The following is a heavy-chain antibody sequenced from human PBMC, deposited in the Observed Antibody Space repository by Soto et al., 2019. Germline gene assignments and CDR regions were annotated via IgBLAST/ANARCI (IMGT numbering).Heavy chain of an antibody. V-gene: IGHV3-30*03. CDR3: AGALENPYFYYGLNV. Sequence: QGQLVESGGGVVQPGRSLRLSCAASGFSFSSYGMEWVRLAPGKGLEWVAGTTYDGGIKHYVDSVKGRFTISRDNSKNTLYLQMNSLRVEDTATYYCAGALENPYFYYGLNVWGQGTTVTVSS. CDR2: TTYDGGIK. D-gene: IGHD1-1*01. J-gene: IGHJ6*02. CDR1: GFSFSSYG.